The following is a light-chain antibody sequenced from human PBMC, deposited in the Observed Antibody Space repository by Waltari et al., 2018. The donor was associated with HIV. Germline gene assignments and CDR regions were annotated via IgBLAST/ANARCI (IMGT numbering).Light chain of an antibody. CDR2: GAS. CDR1: QSVISSY. J-gene: IGKJ1*01. Sequence: EIVLTQSPGTLSLSPGESATLSCRASQSVISSYLAWYQQKPGQAPRLLIYGASSGATGIPARFSGSGSGTDFTLTISGLEPEDFAMYYCQQYGSSPWTFGQGTKVEIK. CDR3: QQYGSSPWT. V-gene: IGKV3-20*01.